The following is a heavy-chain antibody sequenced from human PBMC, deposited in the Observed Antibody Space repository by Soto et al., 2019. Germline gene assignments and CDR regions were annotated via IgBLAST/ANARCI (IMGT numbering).Heavy chain of an antibody. V-gene: IGHV3-30*18. D-gene: IGHD3-22*01. CDR2: ISYDGSNK. CDR3: AKLGAYDSSGWG. Sequence: QVQLVESGGGVVQPGRSLRLSCAASGFTFSSYGMHWVRRAPDKGLEWVAVISYDGSNKYYADSVKGRFTISRDNSKNTLYLQMNSLRAEDTAVYYCAKLGAYDSSGWGWGQGTLVTVSS. CDR1: GFTFSSYG. J-gene: IGHJ4*02.